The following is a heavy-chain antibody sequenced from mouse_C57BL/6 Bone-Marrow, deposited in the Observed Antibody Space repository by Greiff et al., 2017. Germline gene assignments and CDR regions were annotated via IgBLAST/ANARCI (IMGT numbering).Heavy chain of an antibody. CDR3: TSPYGKY. J-gene: IGHJ2*01. CDR2: IYPGGGDT. D-gene: IGHD2-1*01. CDR1: GFNIKDYY. V-gene: IGHV14-1*01. Sequence: EVQLQQSGAALVRPGASVKLSCTASGFNIKDYYMHWVKQRPEQGLAWIGRIYPGGGDTEYDPKFQGKATMTADTSSNTAYLQLSNLTSVDTAVYYCTSPYGKYWGQGTTLTVSS.